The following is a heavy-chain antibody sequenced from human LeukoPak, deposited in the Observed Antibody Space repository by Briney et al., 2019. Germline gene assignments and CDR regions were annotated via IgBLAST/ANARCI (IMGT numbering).Heavy chain of an antibody. CDR3: ARDLRPIDYYDSSGYYFDY. Sequence: ASVKVSCKASGYTFTSYGISWVRQAPGQGLEWMGWINPNSGGTNYAQKFQGRVTMTRDTSISTAYMELSRLRSDDTAVYYCARDLRPIDYYDSSGYYFDYWGQGTLVTVSS. CDR1: GYTFTSYG. V-gene: IGHV1-2*02. D-gene: IGHD3-22*01. CDR2: INPNSGGT. J-gene: IGHJ4*02.